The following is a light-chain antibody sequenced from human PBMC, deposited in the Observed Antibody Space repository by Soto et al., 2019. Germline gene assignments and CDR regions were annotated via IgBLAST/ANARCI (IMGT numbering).Light chain of an antibody. CDR2: GAS. Sequence: EIVLTQSPGTLSLSPGERATLSCRASQSVRSSYLTWYQQKPGQAPRLLIYGASSRATGIPDRFSGSGSGTHFTLTISRLEPEEFGVYYCQQYGSTPLTFGGGTEVEIK. CDR3: QQYGSTPLT. CDR1: QSVRSSY. J-gene: IGKJ4*01. V-gene: IGKV3-20*01.